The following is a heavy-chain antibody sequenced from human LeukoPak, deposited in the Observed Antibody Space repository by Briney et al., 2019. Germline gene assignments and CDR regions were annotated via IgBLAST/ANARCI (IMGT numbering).Heavy chain of an antibody. CDR2: IAYDGSNK. CDR1: GFTFSSYG. J-gene: IGHJ4*02. V-gene: IGHV3-30*03. Sequence: TGGSLRLSCAASGFTFSSYGMSWVRQAPGKGLEWVTGIAYDGSNKYYADSVKGRFTISRDNFRSTLYLHMNSLRAEDTAVYYCARPKMAVVTPLDYWGQGTLVTVSS. CDR3: ARPKMAVVTPLDY. D-gene: IGHD4-23*01.